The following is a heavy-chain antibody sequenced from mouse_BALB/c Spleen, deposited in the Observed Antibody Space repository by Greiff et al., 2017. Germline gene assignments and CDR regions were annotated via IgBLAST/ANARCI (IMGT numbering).Heavy chain of an antibody. D-gene: IGHD2-4*01. CDR2: ISSGSSTI. V-gene: IGHV5-17*02. Sequence: EVNLVESGGGLVQPGGSRKLSCAASGFTFSSFGMHWVRQAPEKGLEWVAYISSGSSTIYYADTVKGRFTISRDNPKNTLFLQMTSLRSEDTAMYYCARSGGLRPWFAYWGQGTLVTVSA. CDR1: GFTFSSFG. CDR3: ARSGGLRPWFAY. J-gene: IGHJ3*01.